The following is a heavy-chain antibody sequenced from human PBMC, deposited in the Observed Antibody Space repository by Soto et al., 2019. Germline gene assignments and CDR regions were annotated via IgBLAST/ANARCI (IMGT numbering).Heavy chain of an antibody. CDR3: AKDLTAGATAADY. V-gene: IGHV3-30*02. D-gene: IGHD1-26*01. Sequence: GGSLRLSCVASGFTFSNYGMHWVRQAPGKGLEWVAFVLSDGSNKYYPDSVEGRFTISRDNSKNTLYLQMNSLRGEDTAVYYCAKDLTAGATAADYWGQGTLVTVSS. CDR1: GFTFSNYG. CDR2: VLSDGSNK. J-gene: IGHJ4*02.